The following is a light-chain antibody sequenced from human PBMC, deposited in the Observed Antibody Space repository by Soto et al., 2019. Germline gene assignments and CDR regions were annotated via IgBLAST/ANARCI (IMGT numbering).Light chain of an antibody. Sequence: QSALTQPASVSGSPGQSITISCTGRSSDFGAYDYVSWYQQRPVKAPKLMIFDVTNRPSGVSDRFSGSKSGNTASLTISGLQTEDEADYYCSSYTSSSTPYVFGTGTKVTVL. V-gene: IGLV2-14*01. CDR3: SSYTSSSTPYV. J-gene: IGLJ1*01. CDR2: DVT. CDR1: SSDFGAYDY.